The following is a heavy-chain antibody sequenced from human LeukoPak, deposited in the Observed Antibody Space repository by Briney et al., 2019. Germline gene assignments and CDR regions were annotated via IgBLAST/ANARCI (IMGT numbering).Heavy chain of an antibody. Sequence: GGSLRLSCASSGFTFDDYAMHWVRQAPGKGLEWVSLISGDGGSTYYADSVKGRFTISRDNSKNSLYLQMNSLRPEDTALYYCAKGPSGGSGYYYYYYYIDVWGKGTTVTLSS. CDR3: AKGPSGGSGYYYYYYYIDV. CDR2: ISGDGGST. J-gene: IGHJ6*03. CDR1: GFTFDDYA. V-gene: IGHV3-43*02. D-gene: IGHD3-10*01.